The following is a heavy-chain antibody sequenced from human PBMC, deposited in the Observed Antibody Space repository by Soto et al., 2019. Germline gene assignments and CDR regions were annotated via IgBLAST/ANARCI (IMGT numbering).Heavy chain of an antibody. CDR1: GFTFSTHW. Sequence: PGGSLRLSCAASGFTFSTHWMHWVRQAPGKGLVWVSRINSDGSRTSHAASVKGRFTISRDNAKNTLYLEVNSLTAEDTAVYYCARGPGSSSNSVKGCFDYWGLGTQVTVSS. CDR3: ARGPGSSSNSVKGCFDY. J-gene: IGHJ4*01. V-gene: IGHV3-74*01. CDR2: INSDGSRT. D-gene: IGHD3-10*01.